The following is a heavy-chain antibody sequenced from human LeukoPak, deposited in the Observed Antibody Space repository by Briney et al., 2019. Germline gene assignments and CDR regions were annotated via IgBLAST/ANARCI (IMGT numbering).Heavy chain of an antibody. J-gene: IGHJ3*02. CDR2: ISSGGSTI. CDR1: GFTFSDYY. CDR3: ARDLDSSGLSGAFDI. Sequence: GGSLRLSCAASGFTFSDYYMSWIRQAPGKGLEWVSYISSGGSTICYADSVKGRFTISRDNAKNSLYLQMNSLRAEDTAVYYCARDLDSSGLSGAFDIWGQGTMVTVS. V-gene: IGHV3-11*04. D-gene: IGHD3-22*01.